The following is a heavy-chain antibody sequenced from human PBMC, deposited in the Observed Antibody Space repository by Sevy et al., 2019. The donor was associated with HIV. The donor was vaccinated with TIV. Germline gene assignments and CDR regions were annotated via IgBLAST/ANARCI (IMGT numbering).Heavy chain of an antibody. J-gene: IGHJ4*02. Sequence: GGSLRLSCAASGFSFSSYPMNWVRQAPGKGLEWVSCISSSSNDIYYADSLKGRFTISRDNAKNSLYLQMNSLRAEDTAVYYCARKMELLVPDYWGQGTLVTVSS. CDR3: ARKMELLVPDY. V-gene: IGHV3-21*01. CDR2: ISSSSNDI. CDR1: GFSFSSYP. D-gene: IGHD1-7*01.